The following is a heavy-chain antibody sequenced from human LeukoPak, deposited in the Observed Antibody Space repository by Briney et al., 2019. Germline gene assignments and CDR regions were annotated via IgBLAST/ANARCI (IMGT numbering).Heavy chain of an antibody. CDR1: GFTFSSYA. V-gene: IGHV3-30-3*01. Sequence: GGSLRLPCAASGFTFSSYAMHWVRQAPGKGLEWVAVISYDGSNEYYGDSVKGRFTIFRDNSKNMLYLQMNTLRAEDTAVYYCVRDAQLLYGNWFDPWGQGTLVSVSS. D-gene: IGHD1-26*01. CDR3: VRDAQLLYGNWFDP. CDR2: ISYDGSNE. J-gene: IGHJ5*02.